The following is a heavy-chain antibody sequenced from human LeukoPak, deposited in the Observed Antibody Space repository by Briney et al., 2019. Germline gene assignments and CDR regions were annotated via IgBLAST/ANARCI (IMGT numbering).Heavy chain of an antibody. Sequence: SETLSLTCTVSGGSISSGGYYWSWIRQPPGKGLEWIGYIYYSGSTNYNPSLKSRVTISVDTSKNQFSLKLSSVTAADTAVYYCARDISSWYFDYWGQGTLVTVSS. CDR2: IYYSGST. V-gene: IGHV4-61*08. J-gene: IGHJ4*02. CDR3: ARDISSWYFDY. D-gene: IGHD6-13*01. CDR1: GGSISSGGYY.